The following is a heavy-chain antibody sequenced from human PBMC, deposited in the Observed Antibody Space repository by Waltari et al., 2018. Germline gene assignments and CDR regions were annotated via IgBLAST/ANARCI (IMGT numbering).Heavy chain of an antibody. Sequence: QLQLQESGPGLVKPSGTLSLTCDVSGDSMTITYWWSWVRQSPQKGLEWLGQVRGDGRTNFNPSCARRVDVSLDTSKSQFSLRLTSATAADTAVYFCARDRGRGLYLDTWGPGTLVTVSP. J-gene: IGHJ5*02. CDR1: GDSMTITYW. D-gene: IGHD2-15*01. CDR2: VRGDGRT. V-gene: IGHV4-4*02. CDR3: ARDRGRGLYLDT.